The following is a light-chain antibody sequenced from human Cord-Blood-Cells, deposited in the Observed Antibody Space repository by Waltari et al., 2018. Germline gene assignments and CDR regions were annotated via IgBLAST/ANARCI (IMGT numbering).Light chain of an antibody. CDR2: SAS. J-gene: IGKJ1*01. CDR3: QQSYSTPWT. CDR1: QSISSY. V-gene: IGKV1-39*01. Sequence: DIQMTQSPYSLSASVGDRVTIPCRASQSISSYLNWYQQKPGTAPKLLIYSASSLQSGVPSRFSGSGSGTDFTLTISSLQPEDFATYHCQQSYSTPWTFGQATKVEIK.